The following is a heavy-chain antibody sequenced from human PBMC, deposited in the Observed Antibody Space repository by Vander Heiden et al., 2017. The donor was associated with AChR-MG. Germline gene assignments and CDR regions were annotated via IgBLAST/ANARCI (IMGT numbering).Heavy chain of an antibody. J-gene: IGHJ3*02. CDR3: VRAPGYCSSSSCSRGFDI. Sequence: QVQLQESGPGLVKPSETLSLTCGVSGYSISDGYYWAWIRQPPGKGREWIGSIHYSGNTYYSPSLKSRVTISVDTSKNHFSLKLRSVTAADTAVYYCVRAPGYCSSSSCSRGFDIWGQGTMVTVSS. V-gene: IGHV4-38-2*01. CDR2: IHYSGNT. D-gene: IGHD2-2*01. CDR1: GYSISDGYY.